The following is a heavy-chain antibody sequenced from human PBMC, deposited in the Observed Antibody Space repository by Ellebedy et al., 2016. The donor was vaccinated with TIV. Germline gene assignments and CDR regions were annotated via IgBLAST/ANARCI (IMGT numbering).Heavy chain of an antibody. Sequence: GESLKISCTASGFTFSNNSMNWVRQAPGKGLEWVSYISSTGTTIYYADSVKGRFTISRDNGKISLYLQMNSLTAEDTAVYYCVSGAYDIWGQGTMVIVSS. V-gene: IGHV3-48*04. CDR2: ISSTGTTI. CDR1: GFTFSNNS. J-gene: IGHJ3*02. CDR3: VSGAYDI.